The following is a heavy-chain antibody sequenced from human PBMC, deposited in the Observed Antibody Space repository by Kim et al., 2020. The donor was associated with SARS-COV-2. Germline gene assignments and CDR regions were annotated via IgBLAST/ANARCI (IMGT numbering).Heavy chain of an antibody. CDR3: ARGATIFGVVIGEFDY. Sequence: SETLSLTCTVSGGSISSGGYYWSWIRQHPGKGLEWIGYIYYSGSTYYNPSLKSRVTISVDTSKNQFSLKLSSVTAADTAVYYCARGATIFGVVIGEFDYWGQGTLVTVSS. J-gene: IGHJ4*02. V-gene: IGHV4-31*03. CDR2: IYYSGST. CDR1: GGSISSGGYY. D-gene: IGHD3-3*01.